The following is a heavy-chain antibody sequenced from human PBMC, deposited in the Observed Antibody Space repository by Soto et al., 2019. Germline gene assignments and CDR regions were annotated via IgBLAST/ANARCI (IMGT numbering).Heavy chain of an antibody. J-gene: IGHJ4*02. Sequence: QVQLVESGGGVVQPGRSLRLSCAASGFTFSSYAMHWVRQSPGNGLEWVAVISYDGSNKYYADSVKGRFTISRDNSKNTLYLQMNSLRAEDTAVYYCARDWEGYYDSSGYYLGYWGQGTLVTVSS. CDR1: GFTFSSYA. CDR3: ARDWEGYYDSSGYYLGY. V-gene: IGHV3-30-3*01. D-gene: IGHD3-22*01. CDR2: ISYDGSNK.